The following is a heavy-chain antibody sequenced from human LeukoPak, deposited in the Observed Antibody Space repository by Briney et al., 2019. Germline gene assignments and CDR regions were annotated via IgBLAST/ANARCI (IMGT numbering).Heavy chain of an antibody. D-gene: IGHD4-23*01. CDR1: GYTFTSYG. Sequence: EASVKVSCKASGYTFTSYGISWVRQAPGQGLESMGWISAYNGNTNYAQKLQGRVTMTTDISTSTAYMELRSLRSDDTAVYYCARNYGGNSLDYWGQGTLVTVSS. J-gene: IGHJ4*02. CDR3: ARNYGGNSLDY. V-gene: IGHV1-18*01. CDR2: ISAYNGNT.